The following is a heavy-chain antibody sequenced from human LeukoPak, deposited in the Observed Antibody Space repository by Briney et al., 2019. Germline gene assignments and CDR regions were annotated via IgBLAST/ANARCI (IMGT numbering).Heavy chain of an antibody. CDR2: ISGSGGST. D-gene: IGHD2-2*01. J-gene: IGHJ4*02. V-gene: IGHV3-23*01. Sequence: GGSLRLSCAASGFTFSSYGMSWVRQAPGKGLEWVPAISGSGGSTYYADSVKGRFTISRDNSKNTLYLQMNSLRAEDTAVYYCAKAGRKPFIVVVPAAIGRAYFDYWGQGTLVTVSS. CDR1: GFTFSSYG. CDR3: AKAGRKPFIVVVPAAIGRAYFDY.